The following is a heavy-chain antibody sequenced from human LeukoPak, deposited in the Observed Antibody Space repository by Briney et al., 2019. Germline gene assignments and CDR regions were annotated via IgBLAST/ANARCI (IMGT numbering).Heavy chain of an antibody. J-gene: IGHJ6*02. CDR1: GGSFSGYY. CDR2: INHSGST. V-gene: IGHV4-34*01. D-gene: IGHD2-2*01. Sequence: SETLSLTCAVYGGSFSGYYWSWIRQPPGKGLEWIGEINHSGSTNYNPSLKSRVTISVDTSKNQFSLKLSSVTAADTAVYYCARGQFTRRYCSSTSGSGYYYGMDVWGQGTTVTVSS. CDR3: ARGQFTRRYCSSTSGSGYYYGMDV.